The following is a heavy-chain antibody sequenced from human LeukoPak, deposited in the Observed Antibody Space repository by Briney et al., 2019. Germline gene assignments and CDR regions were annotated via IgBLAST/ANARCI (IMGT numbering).Heavy chain of an antibody. D-gene: IGHD2-15*01. CDR3: ARDRYCSGGSCSTISYYYGMDV. CDR1: GFTFSSYA. J-gene: IGHJ6*02. CDR2: ISGSGGST. Sequence: GGSLRLSCAASGFTFSSYAMSWVRQAPGKGLEWVSAISGSGGSTYYADSVKGRFTISRDNSKNTLCLQMNSLRAEDTAVYYCARDRYCSGGSCSTISYYYGMDVWGQGTTVTVSS. V-gene: IGHV3-23*01.